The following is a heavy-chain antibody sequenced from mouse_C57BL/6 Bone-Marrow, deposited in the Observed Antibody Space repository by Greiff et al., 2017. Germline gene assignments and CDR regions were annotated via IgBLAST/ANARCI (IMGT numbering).Heavy chain of an antibody. V-gene: IGHV1-55*01. CDR3: ARPYYSNYWYFDV. CDR1: GYTFTSYW. CDR2: LYPGSGST. J-gene: IGHJ1*01. Sequence: QVQLQQPGPELVKPGASVKMSCKASGYTFTSYWITWVKQRPGQGLEWIGDLYPGSGSTNYNEKFKSKATLTVDTSSSTAYMQLSSLTSEDSAVYYCARPYYSNYWYFDVWGSGTTVTVSS. D-gene: IGHD2-5*01.